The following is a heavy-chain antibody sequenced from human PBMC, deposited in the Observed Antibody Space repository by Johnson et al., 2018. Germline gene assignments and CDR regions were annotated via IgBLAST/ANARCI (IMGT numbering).Heavy chain of an antibody. V-gene: IGHV4-34*01. J-gene: IGHJ6*03. CDR2: INPSGST. D-gene: IGHD3-10*01. Sequence: QVQLQQWGAGLLKPSETLSLTCAVYGGSFSGYYWSWIRQPPGKGLEWIGEINPSGSTKHNPSRKGRVTMSLHTSKNQFSLKLTPVTAADTAVYFCARGRRKKMVRGTTNLYLDQYHDYMDVWDKGTTVTVYS. CDR3: ARGRRKKMVRGTTNLYLDQYHDYMDV. CDR1: GGSFSGYY.